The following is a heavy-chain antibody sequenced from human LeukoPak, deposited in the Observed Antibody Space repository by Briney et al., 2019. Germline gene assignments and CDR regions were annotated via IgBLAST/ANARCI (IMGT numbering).Heavy chain of an antibody. CDR3: ARQTALTHSHFDY. D-gene: IGHD2-21*02. CDR2: IYHSGNT. CDR1: GGSFSSSAYY. V-gene: IGHV4-39*01. J-gene: IGHJ4*02. Sequence: SSETLSLTCIVSGGSFSSSAYYWGWIRQPPGEGLQWIGSIYHSGNTYYNSSLKSRVTISVDTSTSQFSLRLSSATAADTAIYYCARQTALTHSHFDYWGQGTLVTVSS.